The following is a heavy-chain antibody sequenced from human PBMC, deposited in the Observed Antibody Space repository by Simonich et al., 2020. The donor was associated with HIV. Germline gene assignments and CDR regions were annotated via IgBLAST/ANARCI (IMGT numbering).Heavy chain of an antibody. D-gene: IGHD2-2*01. CDR1: GFTFSSYS. J-gene: IGHJ4*02. V-gene: IGHV3-21*01. CDR2: ISSSSSYI. Sequence: EVQLVESGGGLVKPGGSLRLSCAASGFTFSSYSMNWVRQAPGNGLEWVSSISSSSSYIYYADSVKGRFTISRDNAKNSLYLQMNSLRAEDTAVYYCARDGRKGSSTSCSDYWGQETLVTVSS. CDR3: ARDGRKGSSTSCSDY.